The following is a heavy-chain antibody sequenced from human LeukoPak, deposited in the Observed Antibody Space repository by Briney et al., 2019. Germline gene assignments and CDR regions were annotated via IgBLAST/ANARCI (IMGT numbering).Heavy chain of an antibody. CDR3: ASSVGSGSFDY. J-gene: IGHJ4*02. CDR2: ISSSSSTI. V-gene: IGHV3-48*01. CDR1: GFTFSSYS. D-gene: IGHD1-26*01. Sequence: GGSLRLSCAASGFTFSSYSMNWVRQAPGKGLEWVSYISSSSSTIYYADSVKGRFTISRDSAKNSLYLQMNSLRAEDTAVYYCASSVGSGSFDYWGQGTLVTVSS.